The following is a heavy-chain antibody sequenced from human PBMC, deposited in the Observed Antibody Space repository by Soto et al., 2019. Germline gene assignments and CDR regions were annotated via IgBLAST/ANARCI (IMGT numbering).Heavy chain of an antibody. J-gene: IGHJ4*02. Sequence: QLQLQESGPGLVKPSETLSLTCIVSGGSITRNNHYWGWIRQSPGQGLEWIGSILYSGRTNYNPSLKRRVTLSVETSKNQFSMKMSSVTAADTALYYCARLGSSGWYQGSYFDYWGQGTLVTVSS. CDR3: ARLGSSGWYQGSYFDY. V-gene: IGHV4-39*01. D-gene: IGHD6-19*01. CDR1: GGSITRNNHY. CDR2: ILYSGRT.